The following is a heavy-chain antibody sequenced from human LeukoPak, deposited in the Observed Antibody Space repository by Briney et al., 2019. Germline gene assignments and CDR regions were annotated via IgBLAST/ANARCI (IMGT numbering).Heavy chain of an antibody. CDR1: GGSISSSSYY. Sequence: SETLSLTCTVSGGSISSSSYYWGWIRQPPGRGLEWIGSIYYSGSTYYNPSLKSRVTISVDTSKNQFSLKLSSVTAADTAVYYCARGQRANFGVVTPFDYWGQGTLVTVSS. CDR3: ARGQRANFGVVTPFDY. CDR2: IYYSGST. J-gene: IGHJ4*02. D-gene: IGHD3-3*01. V-gene: IGHV4-39*07.